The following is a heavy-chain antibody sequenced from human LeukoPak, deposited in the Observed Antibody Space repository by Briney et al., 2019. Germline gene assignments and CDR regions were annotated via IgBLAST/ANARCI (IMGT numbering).Heavy chain of an antibody. CDR3: ARVRGVVPAPFYY. Sequence: GGSLRLSCAASGFTVSSNYMSWVRQAPEKGLEWVSVIYSGGSTYYADSVKGRFTISRDNSKNTLYLQMNSLRAEDTAVYYCARVRGVVPAPFYYWGQGTLVTVSS. CDR1: GFTVSSNY. D-gene: IGHD2-2*01. CDR2: IYSGGST. V-gene: IGHV3-66*01. J-gene: IGHJ4*02.